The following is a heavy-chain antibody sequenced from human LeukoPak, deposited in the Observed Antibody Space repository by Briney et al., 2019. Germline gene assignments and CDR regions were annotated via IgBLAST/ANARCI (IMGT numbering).Heavy chain of an antibody. CDR2: INHSGST. CDR3: ARGRFTDYDILTQPTNQYYFDY. Sequence: SETLSLTCAVYGGSFSGYYWSWIRQPPGKGLEWIGEINHSGSTNYNPSLKSRVTISVDTSKNQFSLKLSSVTAADTAVYYCARGRFTDYDILTQPTNQYYFDYWGQGILVTVSS. D-gene: IGHD3-9*01. J-gene: IGHJ4*02. V-gene: IGHV4-34*01. CDR1: GGSFSGYY.